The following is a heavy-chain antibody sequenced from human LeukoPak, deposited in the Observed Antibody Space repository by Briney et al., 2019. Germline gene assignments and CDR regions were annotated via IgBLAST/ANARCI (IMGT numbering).Heavy chain of an antibody. CDR1: GFTFKSYS. J-gene: IGHJ4*02. CDR2: ISSSSSTI. V-gene: IGHV3-48*02. Sequence: GSLSLSFAASGFTFKSYSMNWVRPAPGKGREWVSYISSSSSTIYYADSVKGRFTISRDNAKNSLYLQVNSLRDEDTAVYYCAREWSTALDYWGQGALVIVSS. CDR3: AREWSTALDY. D-gene: IGHD4-11*01.